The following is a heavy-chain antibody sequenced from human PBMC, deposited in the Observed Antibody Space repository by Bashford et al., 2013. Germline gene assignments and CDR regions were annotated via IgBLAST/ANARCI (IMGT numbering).Heavy chain of an antibody. Sequence: SETLSLTCAVYGGSFDGHYWTWIRQSPGKGLEWIGRISIGGITYYNSSLKSRVTMSVDASKSQFSLTLSSVTAADTAVYYCATLSLGGNSFHYWGQGILVTVSS. V-gene: IGHV4-59*10. J-gene: IGHJ4*02. CDR2: ISIGGIT. CDR3: ATLSLGGNSFHY. CDR1: GGSFDGHY. D-gene: IGHD4-23*01.